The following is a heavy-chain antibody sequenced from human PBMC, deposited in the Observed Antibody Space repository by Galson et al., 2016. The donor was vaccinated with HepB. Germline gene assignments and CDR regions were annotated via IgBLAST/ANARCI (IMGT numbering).Heavy chain of an antibody. J-gene: IGHJ6*02. Sequence: PALVKPTQTLTLTCTFSGFSVSTSGVGVGWIRQSPGKALEWLALIYWDDNKRYSPSLKTRLSITKDNSKNQVVLTMTNMDPVDTATYYCAHSRVGATGDYYYGLDVWGQGTTVTVSS. CDR1: GFSVSTSGVG. D-gene: IGHD1-26*01. CDR2: IYWDDNK. V-gene: IGHV2-5*02. CDR3: AHSRVGATGDYYYGLDV.